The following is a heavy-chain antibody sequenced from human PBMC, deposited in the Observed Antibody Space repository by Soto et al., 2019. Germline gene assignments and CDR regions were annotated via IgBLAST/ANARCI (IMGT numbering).Heavy chain of an antibody. CDR1: GYTFTGYY. D-gene: IGHD2-2*01. Sequence: ASVKVSCKASGYTFTGYYMHWVRQAPGQGLEWMGWINPNSGGTNYAQKFQGWVTMTRDTSISTAYMELSRLRSDDTAVYYCARARRVGYCSSTSWGLSSGMDVWGQGTTVTVSS. CDR3: ARARRVGYCSSTSWGLSSGMDV. V-gene: IGHV1-2*04. CDR2: INPNSGGT. J-gene: IGHJ6*02.